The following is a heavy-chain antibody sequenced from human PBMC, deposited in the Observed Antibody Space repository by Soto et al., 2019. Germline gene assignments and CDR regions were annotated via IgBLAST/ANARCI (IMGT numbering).Heavy chain of an antibody. CDR3: ARDGPYDSSGYYYGRYYYYGMDV. CDR1: GGTFSSYG. V-gene: IGHV1-18*01. CDR2: ISAYNGNT. Sequence: GASVKVSCKASGGTFSSYGISWVRQAPGQGLEWMGWISAYNGNTNYAQKLQGRVTMTTDTSTSTAYMELRSLRSDDTAVYYCARDGPYDSSGYYYGRYYYYGMDVWGQGTTVTVSS. J-gene: IGHJ6*02. D-gene: IGHD3-22*01.